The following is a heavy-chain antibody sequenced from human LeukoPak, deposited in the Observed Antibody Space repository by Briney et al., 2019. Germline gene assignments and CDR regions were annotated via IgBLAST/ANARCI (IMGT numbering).Heavy chain of an antibody. D-gene: IGHD3-10*01. Sequence: SETLSLTCAVYGGSFSGYYWSWIRQPPGKGLEWIGEINHSGSTNYNPSLKSRVTISVDTSKNQFSLKLSSVTAADTAVYYCASSNPGFYHYGSGSYRGYYYYMDVWGKGTTVTVSS. CDR2: INHSGST. V-gene: IGHV4-34*01. J-gene: IGHJ6*03. CDR3: ASSNPGFYHYGSGSYRGYYYYMDV. CDR1: GGSFSGYY.